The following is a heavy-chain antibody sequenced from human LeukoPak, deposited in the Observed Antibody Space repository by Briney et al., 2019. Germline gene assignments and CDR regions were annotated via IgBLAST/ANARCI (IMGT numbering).Heavy chain of an antibody. J-gene: IGHJ3*02. D-gene: IGHD7-27*01. Sequence: PSETLSLTCTASGGSIGSRYWSWIRQPHGKGLEWIGYVYYSGITSYNPSLRSRVTISIDTSKNQFSLKLNSVSTAGTAVYYCARAWGWEGTFDIWGQGTMVTVSS. CDR2: VYYSGIT. CDR3: ARAWGWEGTFDI. CDR1: GGSIGSRY. V-gene: IGHV4-59*11.